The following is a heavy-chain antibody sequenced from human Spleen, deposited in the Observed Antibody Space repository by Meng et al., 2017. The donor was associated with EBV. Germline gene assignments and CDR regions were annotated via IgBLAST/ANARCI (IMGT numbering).Heavy chain of an antibody. J-gene: IGHJ4*02. V-gene: IGHV4-61*01. CDR2: IYYSVNT. CDR1: GGSVSSASYS. Sequence: GPMQESGPGVVKPSVPLSLTCAVSGGSVSSASYSWSWIRQPPGKGLEWIGYIYYSVNTSYNPSLRSRVTISVDTSRNLFSLKLSSVTTADTAVYYCARMGSYRYIDYWGQGSLVTVSS. D-gene: IGHD3-16*02. CDR3: ARMGSYRYIDY.